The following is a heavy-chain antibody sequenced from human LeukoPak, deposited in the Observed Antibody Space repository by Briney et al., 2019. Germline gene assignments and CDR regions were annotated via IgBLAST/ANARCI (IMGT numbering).Heavy chain of an antibody. CDR1: GFNFENYP. D-gene: IGHD5-12*01. J-gene: IGHJ6*03. Sequence: PGGSLRLSCAASGFNFENYPMNWVRQAPGKGLEWVSHIRVIGNTIYDADSVKGRFTISRDNAKNSLYLQMNSLRAEDTAVYYCARWLPHLYYYYYMDVWGKGTTVTVSS. CDR2: IRVIGNTI. CDR3: ARWLPHLYYYYYMDV. V-gene: IGHV3-48*04.